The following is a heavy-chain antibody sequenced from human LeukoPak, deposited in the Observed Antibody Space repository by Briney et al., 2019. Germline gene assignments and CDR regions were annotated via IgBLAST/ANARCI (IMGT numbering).Heavy chain of an antibody. V-gene: IGHV4-4*09. Sequence: SETLSLTCTVSGGTINSHYWSWIRQPPGEGLEWIAYTHTNGRTEYNPSLKSRVSISLDTSKNQVSLKLYSVTAADTAVYFCARHYLYGDSSWDSWGPGNLVIVSS. CDR3: ARHYLYGDSSWDS. D-gene: IGHD4-17*01. CDR1: GGTINSHY. J-gene: IGHJ4*02. CDR2: THTNGRT.